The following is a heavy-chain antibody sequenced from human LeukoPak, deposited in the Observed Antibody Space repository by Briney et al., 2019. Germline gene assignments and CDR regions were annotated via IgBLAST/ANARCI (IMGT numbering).Heavy chain of an antibody. V-gene: IGHV7-4-1*02. CDR1: GYTFSHYA. Sequence: GASVKVSCKASGYTFSHYAMNWVRQAPGQGLEWMGWINTNTGSPTYAQGFTGRFVFSLDTSVNTAYLQISSLKAADTAVYYCAKDRYSYGYSMVRWGQGTLVTVSS. CDR2: INTNTGSP. CDR3: AKDRYSYGYSMVR. D-gene: IGHD5-18*01. J-gene: IGHJ4*02.